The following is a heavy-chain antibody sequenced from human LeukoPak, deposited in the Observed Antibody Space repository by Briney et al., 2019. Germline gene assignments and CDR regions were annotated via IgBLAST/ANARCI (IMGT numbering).Heavy chain of an antibody. CDR1: GGSISSGGYY. Sequence: PSETLSLTCTVSGGSISSGGYYWSWIRQPPGKGLEWIGYIYHSGSTNYNPSLKSRVTISVDTSKNQFSLKLNSVTAADTAVYYCARAGRGYCTSTSCYRHIRAFDIWGQGTMVTVSS. D-gene: IGHD2-2*02. V-gene: IGHV4-30-2*01. J-gene: IGHJ3*02. CDR2: IYHSGST. CDR3: ARAGRGYCTSTSCYRHIRAFDI.